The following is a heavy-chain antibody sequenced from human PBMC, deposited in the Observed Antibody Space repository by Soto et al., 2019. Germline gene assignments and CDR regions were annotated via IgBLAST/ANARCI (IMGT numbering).Heavy chain of an antibody. V-gene: IGHV1-69*13. Sequence: SVKVSCKASGGTFSSYAISWVRQAPGQGLEWMGGIIPIFGTANYAQKFQGRVTITADESTSTAYMELSSLRSEDTAVYYCARGAPWGSSSLVEDYYYYGMDVWGQGTTVTV. CDR2: IIPIFGTA. CDR3: ARGAPWGSSSLVEDYYYYGMDV. CDR1: GGTFSSYA. D-gene: IGHD6-6*01. J-gene: IGHJ6*02.